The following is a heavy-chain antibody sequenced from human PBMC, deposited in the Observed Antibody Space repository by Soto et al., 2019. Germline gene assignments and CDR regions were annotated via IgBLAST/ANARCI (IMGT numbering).Heavy chain of an antibody. CDR3: LRSHGGY. CDR2: ISYTGSA. V-gene: IGHV4-59*02. J-gene: IGHJ4*02. Sequence: SLRRTVCGGRVWSYFWSWFRRPPGGRLELIGCISYTGSADCSPSLKSRISMSVDTSKNQFSLKLNSVTAADTAVYYCLRSHGGYWGQGIQVTVSS. CDR1: GGRVWSYF.